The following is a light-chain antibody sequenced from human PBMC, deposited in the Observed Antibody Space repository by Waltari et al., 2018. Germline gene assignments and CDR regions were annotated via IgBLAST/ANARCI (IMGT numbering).Light chain of an antibody. CDR3: LQDYNYPHT. CDR1: QGIRND. J-gene: IGKJ1*01. V-gene: IGKV1-6*01. Sequence: AIQMTQSPSSLSASVGDRITITCRASQGIRNDLGWYQQKPGKAPNLLIYAASSLQSGVPSRFSGSGSGTDFTLNISSLQPEDFATYYCLQDYNYPHTFGQGTKVEIK. CDR2: AAS.